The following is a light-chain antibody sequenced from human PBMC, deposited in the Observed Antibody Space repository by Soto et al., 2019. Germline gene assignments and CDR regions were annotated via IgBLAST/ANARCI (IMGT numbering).Light chain of an antibody. Sequence: QSALTQPAPVSGSPGQSITISCTGTSSDVGSHNLVSWYQQHPGKAPKFMIYEVNKRPSGVSNRFSGSKSGNTASLTISGLQAEDEADYYCCSHVGGSTWTWVFGGGTKLTVL. CDR2: EVN. V-gene: IGLV2-23*02. J-gene: IGLJ3*02. CDR3: CSHVGGSTWTWV. CDR1: SSDVGSHNL.